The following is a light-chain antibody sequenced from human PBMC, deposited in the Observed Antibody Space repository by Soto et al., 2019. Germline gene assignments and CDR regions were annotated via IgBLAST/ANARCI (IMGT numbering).Light chain of an antibody. Sequence: EIVLTQSPGTLSLSQGERATLSCRASQSVSSSYLAWYQQKPGQAPRLLIYGASSRATGIPDRFSGSGSGTDFTLTISRLETEDFAVYYCQQYGSSLFTFGQGTRLEIK. CDR3: QQYGSSLFT. J-gene: IGKJ5*01. V-gene: IGKV3-20*01. CDR1: QSVSSSY. CDR2: GAS.